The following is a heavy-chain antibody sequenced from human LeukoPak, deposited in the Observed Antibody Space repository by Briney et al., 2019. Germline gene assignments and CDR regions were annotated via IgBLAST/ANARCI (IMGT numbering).Heavy chain of an antibody. D-gene: IGHD5-24*01. V-gene: IGHV1-46*01. J-gene: IGHJ4*02. CDR1: GYMFTHYY. CDR2: ITSSGGDT. Sequence: ASVKVSCKASGYMFTHYYMHWVRQAPGQGLEWMGMITSSGGDTSQAQKFEGRVTMTRDTSTRTVYMELSSLTSEDTAVYYCARDLRRSGYNWGCDHWGQGTLVTVSP. CDR3: ARDLRRSGYNWGCDH.